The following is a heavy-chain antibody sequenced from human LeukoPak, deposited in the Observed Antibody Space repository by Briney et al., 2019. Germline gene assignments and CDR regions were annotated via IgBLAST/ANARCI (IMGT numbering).Heavy chain of an antibody. CDR2: ISGSGGTT. D-gene: IGHD2-21*02. Sequence: PGGSLRLSCAASGFTFYTYAMNWVRQAPGKGVQWVAAISGSGGTTYYADSVKGRFTISRDNSKNTVYLQLSSLRAEDTAVYYCAKDPSDFLVDCWGQGTLVTVSS. CDR1: GFTFYTYA. V-gene: IGHV3-23*01. J-gene: IGHJ4*02. CDR3: AKDPSDFLVDC.